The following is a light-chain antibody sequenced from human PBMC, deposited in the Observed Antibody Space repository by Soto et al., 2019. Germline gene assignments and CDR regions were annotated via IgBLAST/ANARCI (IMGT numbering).Light chain of an antibody. CDR2: GAS. Sequence: EVVMTQSPATLSVSPGERATLSCRASQSVSNSLAWYQQKPGQVPRLLIYGASTRAAGIPARFSGSGSGTEFTLTISSLQSEDLGVYYCQQRSNWPLTFGGGTKVEIK. J-gene: IGKJ4*01. V-gene: IGKV3-15*01. CDR1: QSVSNS. CDR3: QQRSNWPLT.